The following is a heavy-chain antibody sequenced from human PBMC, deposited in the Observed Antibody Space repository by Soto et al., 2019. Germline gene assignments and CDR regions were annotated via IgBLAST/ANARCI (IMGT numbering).Heavy chain of an antibody. D-gene: IGHD3-16*01. CDR3: ARGGAPYNWFDP. CDR1: GGSITSYY. V-gene: IGHV4-59*01. J-gene: IGHJ5*02. Sequence: QVQLQESGPGLVKPSETLSLTCTVSGGSITSYYLSWIRQPPGQGLEWVGYIFYIGITNYNPSLKSRVTISVDTSKNQFYLKLRSVTAADTAVYYCARGGAPYNWFDPWGQGTLVTVSS. CDR2: IFYIGIT.